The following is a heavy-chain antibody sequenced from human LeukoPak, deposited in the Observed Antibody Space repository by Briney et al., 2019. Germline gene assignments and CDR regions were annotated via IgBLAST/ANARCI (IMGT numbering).Heavy chain of an antibody. J-gene: IGHJ3*02. CDR1: ADSTSTSNYY. Sequence: LSETLSLTCTVSADSTSTSNYYWGWIRQPPGKGLEWIGSVYYTGRTYDNPSLKSRVTISVDTSKNQFSLKLNSVTAADTAVYYCATTPHYEGGGFDIWGQGTMVTVSS. CDR2: VYYTGRT. V-gene: IGHV4-39*01. D-gene: IGHD3-16*01. CDR3: ATTPHYEGGGFDI.